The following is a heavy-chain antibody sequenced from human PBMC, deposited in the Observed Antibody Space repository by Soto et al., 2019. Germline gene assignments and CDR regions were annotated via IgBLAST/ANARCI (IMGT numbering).Heavy chain of an antibody. J-gene: IGHJ4*02. D-gene: IGHD6-13*01. CDR2: ISGSGRST. Sequence: GGSLRLSCAASGFTFSSYAMTWVRQAPGKGLEWVSSISGSGRSTYYADSVKGWFIISRDNSKNTQYLQMNSLRAEDTAVYYCAKDRRGSSSSGYFDYWGQGTLVTVSS. CDR1: GFTFSSYA. V-gene: IGHV3-23*01. CDR3: AKDRRGSSSSGYFDY.